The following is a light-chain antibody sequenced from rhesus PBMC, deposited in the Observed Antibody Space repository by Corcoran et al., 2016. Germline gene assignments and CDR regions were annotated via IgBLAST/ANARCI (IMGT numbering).Light chain of an antibody. J-gene: IGKJ4*01. Sequence: DIQMTQSPSSLSASVGDTVTITCRASQSISSWLAWYQQKPGKAPNLLIYKASSLQSGVQSRFSGSGSGTDCTLTISSLQSEDFATYYCQQYNSSPLTFGGGTKVEL. CDR1: QSISSW. CDR2: KAS. CDR3: QQYNSSPLT. V-gene: IGKV1-22*01.